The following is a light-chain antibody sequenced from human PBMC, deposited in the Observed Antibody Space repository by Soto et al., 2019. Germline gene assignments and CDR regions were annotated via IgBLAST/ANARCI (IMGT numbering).Light chain of an antibody. CDR2: GAS. V-gene: IGKV3-15*01. J-gene: IGKJ5*01. CDR3: QQYSILRT. Sequence: EIVMSQSPATLSVSPGERATLSCRASQSVSSNLAWYQQKPGQAPRLLIYGASTRATGIPARFSGSGSGTEFTLTISSLQSEDFAVYYCQQYSILRTFGQGTRLEIK. CDR1: QSVSSN.